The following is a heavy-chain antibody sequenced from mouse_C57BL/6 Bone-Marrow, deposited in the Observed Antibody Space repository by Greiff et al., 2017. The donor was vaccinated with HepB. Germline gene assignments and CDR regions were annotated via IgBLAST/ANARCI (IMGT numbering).Heavy chain of an antibody. V-gene: IGHV10-1*01. CDR1: GFSFNTYA. CDR3: VADYYAMDY. J-gene: IGHJ4*01. CDR2: IRSKSNNYAT. Sequence: DVQLVESGGGLVQPKGSLKLSCAASGFSFNTYAMNWVRQAPGKGLEWVARIRSKSNNYATYYADSVKDRFTISRDDSESMLYLQMNNLKTEDTAMYYCVADYYAMDYWGQGTSVTVSS.